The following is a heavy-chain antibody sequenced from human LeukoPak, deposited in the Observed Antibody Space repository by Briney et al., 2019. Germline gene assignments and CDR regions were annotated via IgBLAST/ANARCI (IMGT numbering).Heavy chain of an antibody. V-gene: IGHV1-18*01. CDR3: ATDHRQSSSSSYYYYMDV. Sequence: GSVKVSCKASGYTFTNYDISWVRQAPGQGLEWMGWISPYNGNTNYAQKFQGRVTTTTHTSTSTAYMELRSLRSDDTAVYYCATDHRQSSSSSYYYYMDVWGTGTTVTVSS. D-gene: IGHD6-6*01. CDR2: ISPYNGNT. J-gene: IGHJ6*03. CDR1: GYTFTNYD.